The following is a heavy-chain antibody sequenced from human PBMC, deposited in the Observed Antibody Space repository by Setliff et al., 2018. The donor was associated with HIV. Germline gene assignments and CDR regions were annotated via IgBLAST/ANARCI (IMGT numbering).Heavy chain of an antibody. J-gene: IGHJ3*02. V-gene: IGHV4-31*03. CDR3: ARVSQDLLGAFDI. CDR2: IYYSGST. D-gene: IGHD7-27*01. Sequence: PSETLSLTCTVSGDSINSGDSYWTWIRHHPGKGLESIGYIYYSGSTNYNPSLKSRVIISVDSSKNQFFLKLTSVTAADTAMYYCARVSQDLLGAFDIWGQGTMVTVSS. CDR1: GDSINSGDSY.